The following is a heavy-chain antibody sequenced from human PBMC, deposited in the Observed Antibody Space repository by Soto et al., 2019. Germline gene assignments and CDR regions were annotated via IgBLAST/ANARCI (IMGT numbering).Heavy chain of an antibody. Sequence: EVQLLESGGGLVQPGGSLRLSCAASGFTFSSYAMSWVRQAPGKGLEWVSAISGSGGSTYYADSVKGRFTISRDNSKNTLYLQMNSLRAEDTAVYYCAKDREYSSGWYNWFDPWGQGTLVTVSS. CDR1: GFTFSSYA. CDR3: AKDREYSSGWYNWFDP. D-gene: IGHD6-19*01. V-gene: IGHV3-23*01. CDR2: ISGSGGST. J-gene: IGHJ5*02.